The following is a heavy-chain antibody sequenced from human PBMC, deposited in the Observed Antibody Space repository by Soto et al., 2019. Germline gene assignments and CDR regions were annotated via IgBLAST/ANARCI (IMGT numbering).Heavy chain of an antibody. J-gene: IGHJ6*02. CDR3: ATDYYDSSVKRGYYYYGMDV. Sequence: GGSLRLSCSASGFTFSSYAMHWVRQAPGKGLEYVSAISSNGGSTYYADSVKGRFTISRENSKNTLYLQMSSLRAEDTAVYYCATDYYDSSVKRGYYYYGMDVWGQGTTVTVSS. D-gene: IGHD3-22*01. CDR1: GFTFSSYA. CDR2: ISSNGGST. V-gene: IGHV3-64D*08.